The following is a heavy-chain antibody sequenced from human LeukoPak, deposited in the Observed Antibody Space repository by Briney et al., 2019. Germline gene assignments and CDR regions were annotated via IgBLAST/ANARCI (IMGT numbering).Heavy chain of an antibody. J-gene: IGHJ4*02. D-gene: IGHD6-13*01. CDR1: GGTFSSYA. CDR2: IIPIFGTA. Sequence: ASVKVSRKASGGTFSSYAISWVRQAPGQGLEWMGGIIPIFGTANYAQKFQGRVTITADESTSTAYMELSSLRSEDTAVYYCARGAPAGDFDYWGQGTLVTVSS. V-gene: IGHV1-69*13. CDR3: ARGAPAGDFDY.